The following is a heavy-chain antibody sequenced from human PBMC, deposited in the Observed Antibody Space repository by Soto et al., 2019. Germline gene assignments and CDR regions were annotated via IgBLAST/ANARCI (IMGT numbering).Heavy chain of an antibody. Sequence: SETLSLTCTVSGGSISSSSYYWGWIRQPPGKGLEWIGSIYYSGSTYYNPSLKSRVTISVDTSKNQFSLKLSSVTAADTAVYYCATFKEGAVAGPHILNWFDPWGQGTLVTVSS. D-gene: IGHD6-19*01. CDR1: GGSISSSSYY. CDR2: IYYSGST. CDR3: ATFKEGAVAGPHILNWFDP. V-gene: IGHV4-39*01. J-gene: IGHJ5*02.